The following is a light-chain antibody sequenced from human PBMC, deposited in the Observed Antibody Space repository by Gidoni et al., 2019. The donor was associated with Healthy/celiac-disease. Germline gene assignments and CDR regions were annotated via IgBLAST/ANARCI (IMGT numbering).Light chain of an antibody. V-gene: IGKV1-39*01. CDR1: QSISSY. CDR2: AAS. CDR3: QQSYSTPMYT. J-gene: IGKJ2*01. Sequence: DIQMTQSQSSLSASVGDRVTITCRASQSISSYLTWYQQKPGKAPKLLIYAASSLQSGVPSRFSGSGSGTDFTLTISSLQPEDFATYYCQQSYSTPMYTFGQGTKLEIK.